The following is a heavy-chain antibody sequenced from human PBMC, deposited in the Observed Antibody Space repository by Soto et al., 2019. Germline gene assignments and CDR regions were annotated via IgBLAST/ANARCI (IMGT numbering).Heavy chain of an antibody. CDR2: IFKDGSST. V-gene: IGHV3-74*01. Sequence: GGSLRLSCAASGFTFSSHWMHWVRQAPGKGLVWVARIFKDGSSTTYADSVKGRFTISRDNAKNTLSLQMNSLRAEDTAVYFCASGIRGSSPLYWGQGTLVTVSS. D-gene: IGHD6-6*01. J-gene: IGHJ4*02. CDR3: ASGIRGSSPLY. CDR1: GFTFSSHW.